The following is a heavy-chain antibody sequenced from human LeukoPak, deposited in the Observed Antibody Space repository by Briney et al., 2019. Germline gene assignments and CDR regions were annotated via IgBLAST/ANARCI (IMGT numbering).Heavy chain of an antibody. CDR3: ARAISQLPPYNWFDP. J-gene: IGHJ5*02. Sequence: ASVKVSCKASVYTFTSYYMHWVRQAPGQGLEWVGIINPSGGSTSYAQKFQGRVTMTRDTSTSTVYMELSSLRSEDTAVYYCARAISQLPPYNWFDPWGQGTLVTVSS. CDR2: INPSGGST. D-gene: IGHD2-2*01. V-gene: IGHV1-46*03. CDR1: VYTFTSYY.